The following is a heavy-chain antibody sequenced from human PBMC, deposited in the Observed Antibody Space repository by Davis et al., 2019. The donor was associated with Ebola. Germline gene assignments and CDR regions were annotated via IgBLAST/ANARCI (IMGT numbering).Heavy chain of an antibody. CDR1: GFTFSTYS. J-gene: IGHJ3*02. CDR3: AKAPRYDYVWGSYREAFDI. D-gene: IGHD3-16*01. CDR2: ITSSSSTM. Sequence: GESLKISCAASGFTFSTYSMNWVRQAPGKGLEWVSYITSSSSTMYYADSVKGRFTVSRDNAKNSLYLQMNSLRAEDTALYYCAKAPRYDYVWGSYREAFDIWGQGTMVTVSS. V-gene: IGHV3-48*01.